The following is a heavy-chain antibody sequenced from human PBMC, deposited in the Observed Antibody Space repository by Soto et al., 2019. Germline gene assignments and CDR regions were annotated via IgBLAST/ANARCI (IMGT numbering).Heavy chain of an antibody. J-gene: IGHJ4*02. V-gene: IGHV3-30*18. Sequence: GGSLRLSCAASGFTFSSYGMHWVRQAPGKGLEWVAVISYDGSNKYYADSVKGRFTISRDNSKNTLYLQMNSLRAEDTAVYYCAKDSVGGDYVPYFDYWGQGTLVTVSS. CDR2: ISYDGSNK. CDR1: GFTFSSYG. D-gene: IGHD4-17*01. CDR3: AKDSVGGDYVPYFDY.